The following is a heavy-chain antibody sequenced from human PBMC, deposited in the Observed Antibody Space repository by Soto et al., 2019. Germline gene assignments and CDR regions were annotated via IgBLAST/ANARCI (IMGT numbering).Heavy chain of an antibody. CDR2: IIPIFGTA. CDR1: GGTFSSYA. D-gene: IGHD2-21*02. CDR3: ARGRAYCGGDCYSPYFDY. Sequence: QVQLVQSGAEVKKPGSSVKVSCKASGGTFSSYAISWVRQAPGQGLEWMGGIIPIFGTANYAQKFQGRVTITADESTSTAYMELSSLSSEDTAVYYCARGRAYCGGDCYSPYFDYWGQGTLVTVSS. V-gene: IGHV1-69*12. J-gene: IGHJ4*02.